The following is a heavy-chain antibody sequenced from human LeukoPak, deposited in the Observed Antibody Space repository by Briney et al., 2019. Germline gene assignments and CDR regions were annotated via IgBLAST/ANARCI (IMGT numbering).Heavy chain of an antibody. CDR1: GGSISGYY. Sequence: SETLSLTCTVSGGSISGYYWSWIRQPAGKGLEWIGRIYSSGSTNYNPSLKSRVTMSVDTSKNQFSLNLSSVTAADTAVYYCVREPSTVSWVDPWGQGTLVTVSS. D-gene: IGHD2-8*02. CDR2: IYSSGST. J-gene: IGHJ5*02. CDR3: VREPSTVSWVDP. V-gene: IGHV4-4*07.